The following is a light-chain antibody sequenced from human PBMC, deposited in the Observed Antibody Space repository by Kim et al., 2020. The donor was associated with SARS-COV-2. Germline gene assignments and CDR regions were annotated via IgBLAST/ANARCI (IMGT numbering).Light chain of an antibody. Sequence: LSGSPGKRATRSSRARQSVSSNLAWYQQKPGQAPRLLMYDTSTRATDIPARFSGSGSGTEFTLTISSLQSEDFAVYYCQQYNNWRTFGQGTKLEI. V-gene: IGKV3-15*01. CDR3: QQYNNWRT. CDR1: QSVSSN. J-gene: IGKJ2*01. CDR2: DTS.